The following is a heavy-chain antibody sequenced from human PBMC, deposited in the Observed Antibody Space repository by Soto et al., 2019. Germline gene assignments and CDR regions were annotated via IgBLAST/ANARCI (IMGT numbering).Heavy chain of an antibody. CDR2: ISGSGGST. CDR3: AKVHSSSLVRRGGPVHIDY. J-gene: IGHJ4*02. Sequence: EVQLLESGGGLVQPGGSLRLSCAASGFTFSSYAMSWVRQAPGKGLEWVSAISGSGGSTYCADSVKGRFTISRDNSKNTLYLPMNSLRAEDTAVYYCAKVHSSSLVRRGGPVHIDYWGQGTLVTVSS. CDR1: GFTFSSYA. V-gene: IGHV3-23*01. D-gene: IGHD6-6*01.